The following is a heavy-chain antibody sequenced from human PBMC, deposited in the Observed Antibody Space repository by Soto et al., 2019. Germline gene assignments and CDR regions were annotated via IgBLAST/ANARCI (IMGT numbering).Heavy chain of an antibody. V-gene: IGHV4-59*01. Sequence: QVQLQESGPGLVKPSETLSLTCTVSGGSISSYYWSWIRQPPGKGLEWIGYIYYSGSTNYNASLKSRGTISVDTSNNQCSLKLSSVTAADTAVYYCARERNTYCSGGSCYSGNWFDPWGQGTLVTVSS. J-gene: IGHJ5*02. CDR3: ARERNTYCSGGSCYSGNWFDP. D-gene: IGHD2-15*01. CDR2: IYYSGST. CDR1: GGSISSYY.